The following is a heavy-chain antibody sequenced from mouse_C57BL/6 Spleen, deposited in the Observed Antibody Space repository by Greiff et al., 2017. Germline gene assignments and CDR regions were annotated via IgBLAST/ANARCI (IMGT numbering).Heavy chain of an antibody. CDR3: ARYDGYYEGSYYAMDY. J-gene: IGHJ4*01. CDR1: GYAFTNYL. Sequence: QVQLQQSGAELVRPGTSVKVSCKASGYAFTNYLIEWVKQRPGQGLEWIGVINPGSGGTYYNEKFKGKATLTADKSSSTAYMQLSSLTSEDSAVYFCARYDGYYEGSYYAMDYWGQGTSVTVSS. CDR2: INPGSGGT. D-gene: IGHD2-3*01. V-gene: IGHV1-54*01.